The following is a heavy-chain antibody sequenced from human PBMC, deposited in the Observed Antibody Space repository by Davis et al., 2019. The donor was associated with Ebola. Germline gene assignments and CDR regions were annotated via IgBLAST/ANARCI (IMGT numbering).Heavy chain of an antibody. CDR1: GFTFSNAW. D-gene: IGHD2-2*01. CDR2: IKSKTDGGTT. V-gene: IGHV3-15*01. CDR3: TTDYPSTRYCSSTSCSHDY. J-gene: IGHJ4*02. Sequence: GESLKISCAASGFTFSNAWMSWVRQAPGKGLEWVGRIKSKTDGGTTDYAAPVKGRFTISRDDSKNTLYLQMNSLKTEDTAVYYCTTDYPSTRYCSSTSCSHDYWGQGTLVTVSS.